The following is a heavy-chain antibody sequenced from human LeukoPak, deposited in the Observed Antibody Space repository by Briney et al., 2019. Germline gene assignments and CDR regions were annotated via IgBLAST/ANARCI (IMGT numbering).Heavy chain of an antibody. V-gene: IGHV4-30-4*01. CDR1: GVSISSGDYY. J-gene: IGHJ4*02. CDR3: ARVEGYSGYDQIFES. CDR2: IYYSGST. Sequence: SQTLSLTCTVSGVSISSGDYYWSWIRQPPGKGLEWIGYIYYSGSTYYNPSLKSRVTISVDTSKNQFSLKLSSVTAADTAVYFCARVEGYSGYDQIFESWGQGTLVTVSS. D-gene: IGHD5-12*01.